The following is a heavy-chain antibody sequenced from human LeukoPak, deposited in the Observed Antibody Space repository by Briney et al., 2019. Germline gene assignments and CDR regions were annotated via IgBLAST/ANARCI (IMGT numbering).Heavy chain of an antibody. J-gene: IGHJ2*01. CDR1: GFAFNYAW. V-gene: IGHV3-15*01. CDR2: IKSQADGGTT. CDR3: TTEYYWYFDL. Sequence: GGSLRLSCAASGFAFNYAWMSWVRQAPGKGLEWVGRIKSQADGGTTDYAAPVKGRFTISRDDSKNTLYLQMNSLKTEDTAVYYCTTEYYWYFDLWGRGTLVTVSS.